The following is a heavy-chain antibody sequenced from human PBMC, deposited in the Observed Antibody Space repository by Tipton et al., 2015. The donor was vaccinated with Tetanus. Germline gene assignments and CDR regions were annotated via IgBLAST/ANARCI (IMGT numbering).Heavy chain of an antibody. V-gene: IGHV4-34*01. J-gene: IGHJ4*02. D-gene: IGHD2-15*01. CDR1: GGSSSGYY. CDR3: ARGGYCSGGSCYAFDY. Sequence: TLSLTCAVYGGSSSGYYWSWIRQPPGKGLEWIGEINHSGSTNYNPSLKSRVTISVDTSKNQFSLKLSSVTAADTAVYYCARGGYCSGGSCYAFDYWGQGTLVTVSS. CDR2: INHSGST.